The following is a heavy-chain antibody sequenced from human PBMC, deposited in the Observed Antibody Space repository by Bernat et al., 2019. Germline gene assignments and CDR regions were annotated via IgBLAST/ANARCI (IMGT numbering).Heavy chain of an antibody. D-gene: IGHD6-19*01. Sequence: QVQLVQSGAEVKKPGASVKVSCKASGYTFTGYYMHWVRQAPGQGLEWMGWINPNSGGTNYAQKFRGWVTMTRDTSISTAYMELSRLRSDDTAVYYCARVYNLHSSGWYALDYWGQGTLVTVPS. J-gene: IGHJ4*02. CDR1: GYTFTGYY. CDR2: INPNSGGT. CDR3: ARVYNLHSSGWYALDY. V-gene: IGHV1-2*04.